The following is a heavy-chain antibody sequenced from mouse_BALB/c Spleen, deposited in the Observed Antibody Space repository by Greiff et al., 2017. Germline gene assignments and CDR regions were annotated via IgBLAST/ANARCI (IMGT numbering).Heavy chain of an antibody. CDR1: GYNFTSYW. Sequence: QVQLQQPGAELVKPGTSVKLSCKASGYNFTSYWINWVKLRPGQGLEWIGDIYPGSGSTNYNEKFKSKATLTVDTSSSTAYMQLSSLASEDSALYYCARATGYAMDYWGQGTSVTVSS. CDR3: ARATGYAMDY. D-gene: IGHD1-1*01. V-gene: IGHV1-55*01. J-gene: IGHJ4*01. CDR2: IYPGSGST.